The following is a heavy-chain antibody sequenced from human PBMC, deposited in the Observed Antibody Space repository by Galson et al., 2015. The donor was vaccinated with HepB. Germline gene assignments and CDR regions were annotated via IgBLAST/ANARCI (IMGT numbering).Heavy chain of an antibody. CDR2: FDPEDGET. V-gene: IGHV1-24*01. Sequence: SVKVSCKVSGYTLTELSMHWVRQAPGKGLEWMGGFDPEDGETIYAQKFQGRVTMTEDTSTDTAYMELSSLRSEDTAVYYCATLPGGMGLFDYWGQGTLVTVSS. D-gene: IGHD3-16*01. CDR1: GYTLTELS. CDR3: ATLPGGMGLFDY. J-gene: IGHJ4*02.